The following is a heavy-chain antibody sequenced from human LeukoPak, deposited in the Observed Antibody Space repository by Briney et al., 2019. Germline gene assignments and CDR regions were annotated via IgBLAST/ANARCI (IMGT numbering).Heavy chain of an antibody. D-gene: IGHD1-1*01. CDR3: ARGTVTIRLNYYYYMDV. CDR2: ITFDGNYK. V-gene: IGHV3-30*04. CDR1: GFTFNTYA. Sequence: GGSLRLSCAASGFTFNTYAMHWVRQAPGTGLEWVAAITFDGNYKNYADSVKGRFTISRDNSKNALYLQMNSLGAEDTALYYCARGTVTIRLNYYYYMDVWGKGTTVTVSS. J-gene: IGHJ6*03.